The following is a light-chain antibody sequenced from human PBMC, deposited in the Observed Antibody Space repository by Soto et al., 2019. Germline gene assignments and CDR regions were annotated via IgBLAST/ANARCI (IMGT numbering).Light chain of an antibody. CDR3: AAWDESLSGWV. J-gene: IGLJ3*02. CDR2: TAT. CDR1: SSNIGSYP. V-gene: IGLV1-44*01. Sequence: QSVLTQPPSASATPGQRVAISCSGSSSNIGSYPVNWYQQRPGTAPKLLIHTATQRPSGVPDRFSGSKSGTSASLAISGLQSEDEADYYCAAWDESLSGWVFGGGTKLTVL.